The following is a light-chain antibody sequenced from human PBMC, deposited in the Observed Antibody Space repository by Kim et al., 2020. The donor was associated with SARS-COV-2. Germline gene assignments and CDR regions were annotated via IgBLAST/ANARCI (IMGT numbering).Light chain of an antibody. CDR2: DVS. V-gene: IGLV2-14*03. CDR3: SSYTSSSTLV. CDR1: SSDVGGYNY. J-gene: IGLJ3*02. Sequence: GKSITISCTGTSSDVGGYNYVYWYQQHPGKAPKLMIYDVSNRPSGVSNRFSGSKSGNTASLTISGLQAEDEADYYCSSYTSSSTLVFGGGTQLTVL.